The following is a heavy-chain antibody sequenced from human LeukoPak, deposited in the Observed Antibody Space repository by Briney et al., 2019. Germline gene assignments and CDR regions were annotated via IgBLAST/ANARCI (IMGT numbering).Heavy chain of an antibody. CDR1: GFTIGDYG. CDR2: IRSKAYGGTT. CDR3: GRDYSPTVGASDY. V-gene: IGHV3-49*03. D-gene: IGHD1-26*01. J-gene: IGHJ4*02. Sequence: GGSLRLSCTASGFTIGDYGMSWLRQAPGKGLEWVGFIRSKAYGGTTEYAASVKGRVTISRDDSRTIAYLQMNSLKTEDTAVHYYGRDYSPTVGASDYWGQGTLVTVSS.